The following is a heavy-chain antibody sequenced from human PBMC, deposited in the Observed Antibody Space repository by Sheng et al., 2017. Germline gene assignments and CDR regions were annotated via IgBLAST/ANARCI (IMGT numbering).Heavy chain of an antibody. CDR3: ARDRNWNDGLDV. CDR1: GFAFSRNG. D-gene: IGHD1-1*01. J-gene: IGHJ6*02. Sequence: ESGGGVVQPGRSLRLSCAASGFAFSRNGMHWVRQAPGKGLEWVAIISYDGSNRYYADSVRGRFTISRDNSKNMLYLQMNGLRADDTAIYYCARDRNWNDGLDVWGQGTTVTVAS. V-gene: IGHV3-30*03. CDR2: ISYDGSNR.